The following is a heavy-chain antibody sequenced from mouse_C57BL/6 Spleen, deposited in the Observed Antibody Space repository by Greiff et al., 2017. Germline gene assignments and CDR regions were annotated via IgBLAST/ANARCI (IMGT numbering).Heavy chain of an antibody. CDR3: ARGGDSSGYSFSFDY. CDR1: GYTFTSYW. V-gene: IGHV1-64*01. Sequence: VQLQQPGAELVKPGASVTLSCKASGYTFTSYWMHWVKQRPGQGLEWIGMIHPNSGSTNYNEKFKSKATLTVDKSSSTAYMQLSSLTSEDSAVYYCARGGDSSGYSFSFDYWGQGTTLTVSS. D-gene: IGHD3-2*02. CDR2: IHPNSGST. J-gene: IGHJ2*01.